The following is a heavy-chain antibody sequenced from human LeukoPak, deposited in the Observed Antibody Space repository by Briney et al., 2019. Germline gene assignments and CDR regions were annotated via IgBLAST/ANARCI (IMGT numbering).Heavy chain of an antibody. CDR3: VRDLWGMGATTAYLHH. V-gene: IGHV3-21*01. Sequence: GGSLRLSCAASGFTFSDYSMNWVRQAPGKGLEWVSSISRSSRHVYYAGSVKGRFTISRDDAKNSLYLQMNSLRAEDMAVYPCVRDLWGMGATTAYLHHWGQGTLVTVS. D-gene: IGHD1-26*01. J-gene: IGHJ1*01. CDR1: GFTFSDYS. CDR2: ISRSSRHV.